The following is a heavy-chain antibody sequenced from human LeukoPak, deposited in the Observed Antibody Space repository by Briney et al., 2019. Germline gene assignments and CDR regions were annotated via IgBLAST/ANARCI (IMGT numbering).Heavy chain of an antibody. J-gene: IGHJ4*02. V-gene: IGHV3-7*01. CDR2: IKYDGSEK. CDR3: AGRFPEDFWSGHF. CDR1: GFSFSTHW. Sequence: GGSLRLSCAASGFSFSTHWMSWVRLAPGKGPEWVANIKYDGSEKYYVDSVKGRFTISRDNAKTSLYLHMNSLRAEDTAVYYCAGRFPEDFWSGHFWGQGTLVTVSS. D-gene: IGHD3-3*01.